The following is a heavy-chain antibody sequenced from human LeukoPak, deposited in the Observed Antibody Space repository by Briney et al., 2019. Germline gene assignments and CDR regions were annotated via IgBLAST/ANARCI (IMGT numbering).Heavy chain of an antibody. V-gene: IGHV4-31*03. Sequence: KSSETLSLTCTVSGGSISSGGYYWSWIRQHPGKGLEWIGYIYYSGSTYYNPSLQSRITISVDTSKNQFSLKLSSVTAADTAVYYCAGDKFDFWSGQFSSSSGMDVWGQGITVTVSS. CDR1: GGSISSGGYY. D-gene: IGHD3-3*01. CDR3: AGDKFDFWSGQFSSSSGMDV. CDR2: IYYSGST. J-gene: IGHJ6*02.